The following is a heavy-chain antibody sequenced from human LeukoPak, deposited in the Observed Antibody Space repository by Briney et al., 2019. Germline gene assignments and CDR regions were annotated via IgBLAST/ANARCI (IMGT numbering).Heavy chain of an antibody. Sequence: SQTLSLTCTVSGGSISSGGYYWSWIRQHPGKGLEWIGYIYYSGSTYYNPSLKSRVTISVGTSKNQFSLKLSSVTAADTAVYYCARAPLHCSSTSCYPRHFGYWGQGTLVTVSS. CDR1: GGSISSGGYY. CDR2: IYYSGST. D-gene: IGHD2-2*01. CDR3: ARAPLHCSSTSCYPRHFGY. J-gene: IGHJ4*02. V-gene: IGHV4-31*03.